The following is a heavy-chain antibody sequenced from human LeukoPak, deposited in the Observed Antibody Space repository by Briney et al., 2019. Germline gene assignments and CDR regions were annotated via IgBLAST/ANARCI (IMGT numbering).Heavy chain of an antibody. Sequence: SGTLSLTCAVSGGSISSYYWSWIRQPPGKGLEWIGYIYYSGSTNYNPSLKSRVTISVDTSKNQFPLRLGSVTAADTAVYYCARVTGYMVEDYFDYWGQGTLVTVSS. V-gene: IGHV4-59*01. CDR3: ARVTGYMVEDYFDY. CDR2: IYYSGST. CDR1: GGSISSYY. D-gene: IGHD5-12*01. J-gene: IGHJ4*02.